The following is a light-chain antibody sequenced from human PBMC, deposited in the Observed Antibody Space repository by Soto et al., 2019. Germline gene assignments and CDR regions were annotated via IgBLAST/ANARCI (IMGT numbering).Light chain of an antibody. CDR1: QGISSY. Sequence: DIQMTQSPSSLSASVGDRVTITCWASQGISSYLNWYQQKPGKAPKLLIYAASSLQSGVPSRFSGSGSGTDFTLTISSLQPEDFATYYCQQSYSTLWTFGQGTKVDIK. J-gene: IGKJ1*01. CDR3: QQSYSTLWT. CDR2: AAS. V-gene: IGKV1-39*01.